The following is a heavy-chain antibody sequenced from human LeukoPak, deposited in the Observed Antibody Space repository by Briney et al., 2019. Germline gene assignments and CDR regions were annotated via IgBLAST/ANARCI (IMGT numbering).Heavy chain of an antibody. CDR1: GYTFTGYY. V-gene: IGHV1-2*02. CDR3: ARDLSRGYDFFDY. Sequence: ASVKVSCKASGYTFTGYYMHWVRQAPGQGLEWMGWINPNSGGTNYAQKFQGGVTMTRDTSISTAYMELSRLRSDDTAVYYCARDLSRGYDFFDYRGQGTLATVSS. D-gene: IGHD5-12*01. J-gene: IGHJ4*02. CDR2: INPNSGGT.